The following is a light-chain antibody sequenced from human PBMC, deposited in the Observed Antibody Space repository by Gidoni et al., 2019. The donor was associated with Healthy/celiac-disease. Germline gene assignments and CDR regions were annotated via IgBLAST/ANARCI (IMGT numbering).Light chain of an antibody. J-gene: IGKJ2*01. CDR2: DAS. V-gene: IGKV1-33*01. CDR1: QGISNY. CDR3: QQYDNLPLYT. Sequence: IQMTQSPSSLSASVGDRVTITCQASQGISNYLNWYQQKPGKAPKLLIYDASNLETGVPSRFSGSGSGTDFTFTISCLQPEDIATYYCQQYDNLPLYTFGQGTKLEIK.